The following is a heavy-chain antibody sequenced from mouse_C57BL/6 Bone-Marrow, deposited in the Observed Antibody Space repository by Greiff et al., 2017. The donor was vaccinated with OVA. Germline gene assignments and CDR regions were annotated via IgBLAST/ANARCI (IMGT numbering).Heavy chain of an antibody. J-gene: IGHJ3*01. V-gene: IGHV1-81*01. D-gene: IGHD4-1*01. CDR1: GYTFTSYG. Sequence: VKLQESGAELARPGASVKLSCKASGYTFTSYGISWVKQRTGQGLEWIGEIYPRSGNTYYNEKFKGKATLTADKSSSTAYMELRSLTSEDSAVYFCARGAGTRIAYWGQGTLVTVSA. CDR2: IYPRSGNT. CDR3: ARGAGTRIAY.